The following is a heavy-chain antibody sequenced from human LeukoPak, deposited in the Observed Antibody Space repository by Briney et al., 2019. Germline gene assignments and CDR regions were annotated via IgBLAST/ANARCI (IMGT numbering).Heavy chain of an antibody. D-gene: IGHD1-14*01. Sequence: SETLSLTCSVSGGSVSSGTYYWSWVRQPPGQGLEWIGFIYYSGSTSYNPSLKSRVTISVDTSKNQFSLKLSSVTAADTAVYYCARASTLRSLRGAFDIWGQGTMVTVSS. V-gene: IGHV4-61*01. CDR1: GGSVSSGTYY. CDR3: ARASTLRSLRGAFDI. CDR2: IYYSGST. J-gene: IGHJ3*02.